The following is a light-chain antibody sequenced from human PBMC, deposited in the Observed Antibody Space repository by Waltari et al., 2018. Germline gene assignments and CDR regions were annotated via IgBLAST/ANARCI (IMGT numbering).Light chain of an antibody. V-gene: IGLV3-19*01. CDR3: NSRDPTTNAVV. CDR1: SLTTYA. CDR2: RVA. J-gene: IGLJ3*02. Sequence: SSELTQDPAVSVALGQTVRITCQGASLTTYAANWSQQRPRQTPILVIFRVADRPSGIPDRFSGSRSGSTASLTITGAQSEDEADYYCNSRDPTTNAVVFGGGTRLTVL.